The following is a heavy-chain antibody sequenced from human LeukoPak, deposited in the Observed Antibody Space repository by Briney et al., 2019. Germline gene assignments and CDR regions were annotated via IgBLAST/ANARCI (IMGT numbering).Heavy chain of an antibody. CDR3: ARVNDILTGYSFDY. D-gene: IGHD3-9*01. CDR2: IYYSGST. V-gene: IGHV4-59*01. J-gene: IGHJ4*02. Sequence: SETLSLTCTVSGGSISSYYWSWIRQPPGKGLEWIGYIYYSGSTSYNPSLKSRVTISVDTSKNQFSLKLSSVTAADTAVYYCARVNDILTGYSFDYWGQGTLVTVSS. CDR1: GGSISSYY.